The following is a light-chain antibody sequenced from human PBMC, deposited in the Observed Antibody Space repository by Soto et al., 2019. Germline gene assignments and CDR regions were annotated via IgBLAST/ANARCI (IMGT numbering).Light chain of an antibody. CDR3: QQAHPPPWT. CDR1: QDVSSW. Sequence: DIQMTQSPSFVSASIGDRVTITCRASQDVSSWLAWYQQRPGKAPKLLIYAASSLQSGVTSRFSGSGSGTDFTLPISSRQPEDFATYSCQQAHPPPWTFGQGPKVQIK. J-gene: IGKJ1*01. V-gene: IGKV1-12*01. CDR2: AAS.